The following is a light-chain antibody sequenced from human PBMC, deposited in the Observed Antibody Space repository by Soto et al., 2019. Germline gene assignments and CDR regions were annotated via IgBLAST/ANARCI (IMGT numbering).Light chain of an antibody. Sequence: DIQMTQSPSTLSTSVGARVTITCRATQSVSYWLAWYQQKPGKAPNLLIYDGSTLASGVPPRFSGGGFGTEFTLNISSLQPYDSAIYCCQHYKTYSKAFGPGTRVELK. V-gene: IGKV1-5*01. CDR2: DGS. CDR3: QHYKTYSKA. CDR1: QSVSYW. J-gene: IGKJ4*01.